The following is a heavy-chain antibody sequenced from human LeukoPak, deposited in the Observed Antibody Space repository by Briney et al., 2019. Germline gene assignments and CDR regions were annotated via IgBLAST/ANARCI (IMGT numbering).Heavy chain of an antibody. V-gene: IGHV1-2*02. D-gene: IGHD5-24*01. CDR2: INPNSGGT. Sequence: GASVKVSCKASGYTFTDYYMHWVRQAPGQGLEWMGWINPNSGGTSYAQTFQGRVFMTRDTSTSTVYMELSSLKSEDTAVYYCARVRDGYNDAYDIWGQGTMVTVSS. J-gene: IGHJ3*02. CDR3: ARVRDGYNDAYDI. CDR1: GYTFTDYY.